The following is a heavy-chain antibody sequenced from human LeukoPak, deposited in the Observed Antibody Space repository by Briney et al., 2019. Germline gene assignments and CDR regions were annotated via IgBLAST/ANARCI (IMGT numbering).Heavy chain of an antibody. CDR3: AGALYGSGTSLSDY. Sequence: PSETLSLTCAVSGYSISSGYYWGWIRQPPGKGLEWIGSIYHSGSTYYNPSLKGRVTISVDTSKNQFSLKLSSVTAADTAVSYCAGALYGSGTSLSDYWGQGTLVTVSS. CDR2: IYHSGST. CDR1: GYSISSGYY. D-gene: IGHD3-10*01. V-gene: IGHV4-38-2*01. J-gene: IGHJ4*02.